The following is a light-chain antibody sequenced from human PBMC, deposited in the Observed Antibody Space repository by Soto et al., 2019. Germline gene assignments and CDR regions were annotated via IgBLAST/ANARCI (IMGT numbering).Light chain of an antibody. V-gene: IGKV3-15*01. CDR2: GAS. CDR3: QHYNNWPPIT. J-gene: IGKJ5*01. Sequence: EIVMTQSPATLSVSPGERATLSCRASQSVSTNLAWYQHKPGQAPRLLIYGASTRATGIPASFSGSGSGTEFTLTISSLQSEDFAVYYCQHYNNWPPITFGQGTRLETK. CDR1: QSVSTN.